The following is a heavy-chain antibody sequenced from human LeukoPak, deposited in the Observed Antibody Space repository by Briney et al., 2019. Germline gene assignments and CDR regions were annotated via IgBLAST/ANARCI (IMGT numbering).Heavy chain of an antibody. D-gene: IGHD6-19*01. CDR2: INHSGST. J-gene: IGHJ3*02. CDR1: GGSFSGYY. CDR3: ARGGLVRGTINSLIGFDI. V-gene: IGHV4-34*01. Sequence: PSETLSLTCAVYGGSFSGYYWSWIRQPPGKGLEWIGEINHSGSTNYNPSLKSRVTISVDTSKNQFPLKLSSVTAADTAVYYCARGGLVRGTINSLIGFDIWGQGIMVTVSS.